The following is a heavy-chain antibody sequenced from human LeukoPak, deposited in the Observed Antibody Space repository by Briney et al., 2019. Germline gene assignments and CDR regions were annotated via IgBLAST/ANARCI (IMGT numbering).Heavy chain of an antibody. CDR1: GFTFSSIW. J-gene: IGHJ6*02. V-gene: IGHV3-7*02. CDR2: IKHDGSET. CDR3: AKNGGPHGMDV. D-gene: IGHD3-16*01. Sequence: PGGSLRLSCATSGFTFSSIWMSWVRQAPGKGLEWVANIKHDGSETNYVDSVKGRFTNSRDNAKNSLHLQMNSLRVEDTAVYYCAKNGGPHGMDVWGQGTTVTVSS.